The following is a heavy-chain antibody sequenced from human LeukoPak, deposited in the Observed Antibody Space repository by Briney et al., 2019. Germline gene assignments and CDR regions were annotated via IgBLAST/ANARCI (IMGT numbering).Heavy chain of an antibody. CDR2: ISSSSSYI. Sequence: GGSLRLSCAASGFTFSSYAMHWVRQAPGKGLEWVSSISSSSSYIYYADSVKGRFTISRDNAKNSLYLQMNSLRAEDTAVYYCARERFHAFDIWGQGTMVTVSS. V-gene: IGHV3-21*01. CDR3: ARERFHAFDI. J-gene: IGHJ3*02. CDR1: GFTFSSYA.